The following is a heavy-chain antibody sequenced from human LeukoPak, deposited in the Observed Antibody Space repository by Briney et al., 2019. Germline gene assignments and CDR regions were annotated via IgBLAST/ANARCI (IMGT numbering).Heavy chain of an antibody. CDR3: ARHTDSNDSDAFDI. D-gene: IGHD3-16*01. Sequence: GESLKISCKGFGYSFTKYWIGWVRQMPGKGLEWMGIIYPDYSETTYSPSFQGQVTMSVDKSINTAYLQWNSLRASDTAMYYCARHTDSNDSDAFDIWAKGTMVAVSS. CDR1: GYSFTKYW. J-gene: IGHJ3*02. V-gene: IGHV5-51*01. CDR2: IYPDYSET.